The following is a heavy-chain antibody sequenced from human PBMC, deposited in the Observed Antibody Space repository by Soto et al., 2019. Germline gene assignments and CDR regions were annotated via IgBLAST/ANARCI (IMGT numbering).Heavy chain of an antibody. D-gene: IGHD1-1*01. CDR2: ISSSSSYI. J-gene: IGHJ4*02. Sequence: EVQQVESGGGLVKPGGSLRLSCAASGFTFSSYSMNWVRQAPGKGLEWVSSISSSSSYIYYADSVKGRFTISRDNAKNSLYLQMNRLRAEETAGYYWARDLTATGNYWGQGTLVTVSS. V-gene: IGHV3-21*01. CDR3: ARDLTATGNY. CDR1: GFTFSSYS.